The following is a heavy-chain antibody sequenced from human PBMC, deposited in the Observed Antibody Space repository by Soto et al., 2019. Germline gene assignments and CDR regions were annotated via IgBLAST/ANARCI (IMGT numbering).Heavy chain of an antibody. D-gene: IGHD3-3*01. V-gene: IGHV3-23*01. Sequence: LSCAASGFTFSSYAMSWVRQAPGKGLEWVSAISGSGGATYYADSVKGRFTISRDNSKNTLYLQMNSLRAEDMAVYYCAKVKPPSYPIFGVVILDGMDVWGQGITVTVSS. CDR2: ISGSGGAT. J-gene: IGHJ6*02. CDR3: AKVKPPSYPIFGVVILDGMDV. CDR1: GFTFSSYA.